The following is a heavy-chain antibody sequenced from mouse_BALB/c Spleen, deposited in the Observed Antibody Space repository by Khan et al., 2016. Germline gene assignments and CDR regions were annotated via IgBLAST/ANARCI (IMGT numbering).Heavy chain of an antibody. CDR3: NAISYGSDVYFDY. CDR2: IDPENGDT. Sequence: EVQLQESGAELVRSGASVKLSCTASVSNIKDYYMHWVRQRPEQGLEWIGWIDPENGDTEYAPKFQGKATMTADTSSNAAYLQFSSLTSEDSAVYYGNAISYGSDVYFDYWGQGTTLTVSS. D-gene: IGHD1-1*01. J-gene: IGHJ2*01. CDR1: VSNIKDYY. V-gene: IGHV14-4*02.